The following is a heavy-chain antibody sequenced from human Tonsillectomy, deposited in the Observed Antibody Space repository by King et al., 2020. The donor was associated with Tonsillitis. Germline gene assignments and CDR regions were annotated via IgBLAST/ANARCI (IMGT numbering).Heavy chain of an antibody. Sequence: QLVQSGAEVKKPGASVKVSCKASGYTFTSYYMHWVRQAPGQGLEWMGIINPRGGSTTYAQKLQGRVTMTRDTSTSTVYMELSSLISEGTAMYYCARDCKQLRGPGPDSLSGYLDYWGQGTLVTVSS. CDR2: INPRGGST. V-gene: IGHV1-46*03. CDR3: ARDCKQLRGPGPDSLSGYLDY. J-gene: IGHJ4*02. D-gene: IGHD3-3*01. CDR1: GYTFTSYY.